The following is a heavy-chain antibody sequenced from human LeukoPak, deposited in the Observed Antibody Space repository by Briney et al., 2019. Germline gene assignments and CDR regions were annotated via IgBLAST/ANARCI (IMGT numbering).Heavy chain of an antibody. D-gene: IGHD2-2*01. V-gene: IGHV3-43*01. J-gene: IGHJ4*02. CDR2: ITWDGGTT. CDR3: TKDRYCTTTSCPLDY. Sequence: PGGSLRLCCAASGFTFDDYTFHWVRQAPGKGLEWVSLITWDGGTTYYADSVKGRFTISRDNSKNSVYLQMNSLRTEDTALYYCTKDRYCTTTSCPLDYWGQGTLVTVSS. CDR1: GFTFDDYT.